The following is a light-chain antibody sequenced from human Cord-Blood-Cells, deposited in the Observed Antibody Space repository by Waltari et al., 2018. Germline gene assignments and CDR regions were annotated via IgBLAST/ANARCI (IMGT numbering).Light chain of an antibody. CDR2: WAS. CDR3: QQYYSTPYS. V-gene: IGKV4-1*01. J-gene: IGKJ2*03. CDR1: KSVLYSSNNKNY. Sequence: DFVMTQSPDSLAVSLGERAPINCKSSKSVLYSSNNKNYLAWYQQKQGQPPKLLIYWASTRESGVPDRFSGSGSGTDFTLTISSLQAEDVAVYYCQQYYSTPYSFGQGSKLEIK.